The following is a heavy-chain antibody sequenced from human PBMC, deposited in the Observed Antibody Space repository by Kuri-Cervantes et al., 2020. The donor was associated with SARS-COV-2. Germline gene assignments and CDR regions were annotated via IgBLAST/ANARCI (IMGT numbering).Heavy chain of an antibody. D-gene: IGHD6-25*01. CDR2: INHSGST. Sequence: GSLRLSCGVYGGSFNGYHWSWIRQPPGKGLEWIGEINHSGSTNYNPSLKSRVTISVDTSKNQFSLKLSSVTAADTAVYYCARISAINNAFDIWGQGTLVTVSS. CDR1: GGSFNGYH. V-gene: IGHV4-34*01. CDR3: ARISAINNAFDI. J-gene: IGHJ3*02.